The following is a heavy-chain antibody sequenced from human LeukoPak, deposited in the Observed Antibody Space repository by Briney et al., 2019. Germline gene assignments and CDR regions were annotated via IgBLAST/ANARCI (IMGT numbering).Heavy chain of an antibody. CDR3: TRGASYYDY. D-gene: IGHD3-10*01. V-gene: IGHV3-53*01. CDR1: GFTVNNNY. CDR2: IHPGDNT. J-gene: IGHJ4*02. Sequence: GGSLRLSCAAPGFTVNNNYMNWVRQAPGKGLEWVSGIHPGDNTYYADSVKGRFTISRDNSKNTLYLQMNSLRAEDTAVYYCTRGASYYDYWGQGTLVTVSS.